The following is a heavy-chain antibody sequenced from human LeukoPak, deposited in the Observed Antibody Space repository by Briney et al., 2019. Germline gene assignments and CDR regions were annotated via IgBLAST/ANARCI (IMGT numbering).Heavy chain of an antibody. D-gene: IGHD3-10*01. CDR3: ASQLLWFGELFPNWFDP. V-gene: IGHV3-48*01. Sequence: GGSLRLSCAASGFKFSDHYIDWVRQAPGKGLEWVSYISSSSSTIYYADSVKGRFTISRDNAKNSLYLQMNSLRAEDTAVYYCASQLLWFGELFPNWFDPWGQGTLVTVSS. CDR1: GFKFSDHY. J-gene: IGHJ5*02. CDR2: ISSSSSTI.